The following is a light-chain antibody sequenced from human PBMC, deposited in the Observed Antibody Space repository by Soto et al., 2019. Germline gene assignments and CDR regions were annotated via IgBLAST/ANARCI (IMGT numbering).Light chain of an antibody. CDR2: EVN. V-gene: IGLV2-8*01. CDR1: SSDVGGYNY. CDR3: SSYAGSSNV. Sequence: QSALTQPPSTSGSPGQSVAISCTGTSSDVGGYNYVSWYQHHPGKAPKLMIYEVNKRPSGVPDRFSGSKSGNTAALTVSGLQAEDEADYYCSSYAGSSNVLGTGTKVTVL. J-gene: IGLJ1*01.